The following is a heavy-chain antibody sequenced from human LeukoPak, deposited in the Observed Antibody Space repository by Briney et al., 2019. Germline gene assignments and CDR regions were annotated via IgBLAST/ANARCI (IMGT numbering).Heavy chain of an antibody. Sequence: PGGSLRLSCAASGFTFDDYAMHWVRQAPGKGLEWVSGISWNSGSIGYADSVKGRFTISRDNAKNSLYLQMNSLRAEDTALYYCAKEMDDYGDYQFDYWGQGTLVTVSS. CDR1: GFTFDDYA. V-gene: IGHV3-9*01. J-gene: IGHJ4*02. CDR2: ISWNSGSI. D-gene: IGHD4-17*01. CDR3: AKEMDDYGDYQFDY.